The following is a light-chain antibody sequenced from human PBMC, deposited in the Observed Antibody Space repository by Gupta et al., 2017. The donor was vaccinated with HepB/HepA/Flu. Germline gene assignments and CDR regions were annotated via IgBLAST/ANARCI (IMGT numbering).Light chain of an antibody. J-gene: IGKJ2*04. V-gene: IGKV3-11*01. CDR1: QSVNNY. CDR3: QQRGNWPLCS. Sequence: MVLTQSPGTLSLSPGERPTLSCRASQSVNNYLAWYQQKPGQAPRLLIYDASNRATGIPARFSGSGSGTDFTLTISSLEPEDFAVYYCQQRGNWPLCSFGQGTKLEIK. CDR2: DAS.